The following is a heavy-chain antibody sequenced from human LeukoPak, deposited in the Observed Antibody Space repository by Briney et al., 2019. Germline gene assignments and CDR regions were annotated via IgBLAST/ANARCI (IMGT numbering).Heavy chain of an antibody. D-gene: IGHD3-22*01. Sequence: GGSLRLSCAASGFTFSSNWMHWVRQAPGKGLVWVSRINEDGSTTNYADSVKGRFTISRDNSKNTLYLQMNSLRAEDTAVYYCAKDEDAQALYYYDSSGAGAFDIWGQGTMVTVSS. V-gene: IGHV3-74*01. CDR3: AKDEDAQALYYYDSSGAGAFDI. J-gene: IGHJ3*02. CDR2: INEDGSTT. CDR1: GFTFSSNW.